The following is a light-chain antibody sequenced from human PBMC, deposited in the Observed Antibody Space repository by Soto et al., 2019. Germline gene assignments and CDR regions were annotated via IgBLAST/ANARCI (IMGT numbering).Light chain of an antibody. Sequence: DIQMTQSPSTLSASVGDRVTITSRASQSINSWLAWYQQKPGKAPKLLIYDASSLASGVPSRFSGSGSGTEFTLAISSLQPDDFATYYCQQYNSYSPYTFGQGTKLEIK. CDR3: QQYNSYSPYT. CDR2: DAS. CDR1: QSINSW. V-gene: IGKV1-5*01. J-gene: IGKJ2*01.